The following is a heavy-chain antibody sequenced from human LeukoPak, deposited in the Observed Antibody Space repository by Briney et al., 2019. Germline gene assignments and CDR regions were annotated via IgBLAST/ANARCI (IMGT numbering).Heavy chain of an antibody. V-gene: IGHV3-30-3*01. CDR3: AREGGSWAAYYFDY. CDR2: ISYDGSNK. CDR1: GFTFSSYA. D-gene: IGHD1-26*01. Sequence: GRSLRLSCAASGFTFSSYAMHWVRQAPGKGLEWVAVISYDGSNKHYADSVKGRFTISRDNSKNTLYLQMNSLRAEDTAVYYCAREGGSWAAYYFDYWGQGTLVTVSS. J-gene: IGHJ4*02.